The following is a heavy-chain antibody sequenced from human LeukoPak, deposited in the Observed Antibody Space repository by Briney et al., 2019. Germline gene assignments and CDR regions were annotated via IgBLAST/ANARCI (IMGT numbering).Heavy chain of an antibody. V-gene: IGHV3-48*01. CDR2: ISSSSSTI. Sequence: GGSLRLSCAASGFTFSSYSMSWVRQAPGKGLEWVSYISSSSSTIYYADSVKGRFTISRDNAKNSLYLQMNSLRAEDTAVYYCARDGDTYYYDSSGYFDYWGQGTLVTVSS. D-gene: IGHD3-22*01. CDR3: ARDGDTYYYDSSGYFDY. CDR1: GFTFSSYS. J-gene: IGHJ4*02.